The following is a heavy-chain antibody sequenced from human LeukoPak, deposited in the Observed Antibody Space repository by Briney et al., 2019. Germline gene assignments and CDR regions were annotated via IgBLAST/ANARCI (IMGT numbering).Heavy chain of an antibody. D-gene: IGHD6-19*01. CDR3: ARQWWQAVAGTLNRYYYYGMDV. J-gene: IGHJ6*02. CDR2: IYPGDSDP. CDR1: GYSFSNYW. Sequence: GESLKISCKGSGYSFSNYWIGWVRQMPGKGLEWMGIIYPGDSDPRYSPSFQGQVTISADKSISTAYLQWSSLRASDTAIYYCARQWWQAVAGTLNRYYYYGMDVWGQGTTVTVSS. V-gene: IGHV5-51*01.